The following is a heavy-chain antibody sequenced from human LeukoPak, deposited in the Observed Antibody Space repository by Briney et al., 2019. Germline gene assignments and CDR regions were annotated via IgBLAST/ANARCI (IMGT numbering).Heavy chain of an antibody. D-gene: IGHD3-10*01. CDR1: GFTFSTYA. V-gene: IGHV3-23*01. CDR2: ISGSDHST. CDR3: ATYYGSGSYYSESYYFDY. J-gene: IGHJ4*02. Sequence: PGGSLRLSCAASGFTFSTYAMSWVRQAPGKGLEWVSGISGSDHSTYYADSVKGRFTISRDNSKNTLYLQMNSLRAEDTAVYYCATYYGSGSYYSESYYFDYWGQGTLVTVSS.